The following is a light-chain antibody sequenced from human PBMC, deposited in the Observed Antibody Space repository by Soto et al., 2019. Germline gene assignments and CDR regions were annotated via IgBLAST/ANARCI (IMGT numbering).Light chain of an antibody. J-gene: IGKJ1*01. CDR2: GAS. Sequence: EIVLTQSPGTLSLSPGQRVTLSCRASQSLPTKALAWYQQKPGQTPRLLIYGASTRDTAIPDRFNGSGSGTDFTLTISRVEPEDFAVYYCQEYGGSSWTFGQGTKVEI. V-gene: IGKV3-20*01. CDR3: QEYGGSSWT. CDR1: QSLPTKA.